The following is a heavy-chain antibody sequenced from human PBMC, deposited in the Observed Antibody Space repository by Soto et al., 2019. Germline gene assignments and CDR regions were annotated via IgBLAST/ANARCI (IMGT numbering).Heavy chain of an antibody. CDR3: ARVSAESPAGYFHAMDV. CDR2: TYYRSKWYN. V-gene: IGHV6-1*01. Sequence: PAQTLSLTCAIFGDSVSGSSAAWDCIIQSPSRFLEWLGRTYYRSKWYNDYAVSVKSRININPDTSKNQFSLQLNSVTPEDTAVYYCARVSAESPAGYFHAMDVWGQGTTVTVSS. D-gene: IGHD6-19*01. J-gene: IGHJ6*02. CDR1: GDSVSGSSAA.